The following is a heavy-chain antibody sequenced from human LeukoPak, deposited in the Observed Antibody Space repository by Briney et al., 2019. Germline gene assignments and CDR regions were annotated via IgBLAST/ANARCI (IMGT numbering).Heavy chain of an antibody. Sequence: GGSLRLSCAASGFTFSSNAMTWVRQAPGKGLEWVSVITANGVRTYYADSVKGRFTISRDNSKNTLSLQMNNLRADDTDVYYCAKDAVAPGSGGDYFDYWGQGTLVTVSS. V-gene: IGHV3-23*01. CDR2: ITANGVRT. J-gene: IGHJ4*02. D-gene: IGHD3-10*01. CDR1: GFTFSSNA. CDR3: AKDAVAPGSGGDYFDY.